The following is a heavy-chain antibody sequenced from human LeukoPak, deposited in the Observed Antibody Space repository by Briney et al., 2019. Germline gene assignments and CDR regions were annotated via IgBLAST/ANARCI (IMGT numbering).Heavy chain of an antibody. CDR1: GSTFSSYS. CDR3: ARERNYYDSSGYYPDDY. V-gene: IGHV3-21*01. CDR2: ISSSSSYI. D-gene: IGHD3-22*01. J-gene: IGHJ4*02. Sequence: PGGSLRLSCAASGSTFSSYSMNWVRQAPGKGLEWVSSISSSSSYIYYADSVKGRFTISRDNAKNSLYLQMNSLRAEDTAVYYCARERNYYDSSGYYPDDYWGQGTLVTVSS.